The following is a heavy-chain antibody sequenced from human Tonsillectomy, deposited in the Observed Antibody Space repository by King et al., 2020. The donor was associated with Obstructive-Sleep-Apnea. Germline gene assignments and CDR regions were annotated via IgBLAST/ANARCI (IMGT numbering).Heavy chain of an antibody. Sequence: VQLVESGGGVVQPGRSLRLSCAASGFTFSSYAMHWVRQAPGKGLEWVAVISYDGSNKYYADSVKGRFTISRDNSKNTPYLQMNSLRAEDTAVYYCARDDDYGDYDYSYGMDVWGQGTTVTVSS. V-gene: IGHV3-30-3*01. CDR3: ARDDDYGDYDYSYGMDV. D-gene: IGHD4-17*01. CDR1: GFTFSSYA. J-gene: IGHJ6*02. CDR2: ISYDGSNK.